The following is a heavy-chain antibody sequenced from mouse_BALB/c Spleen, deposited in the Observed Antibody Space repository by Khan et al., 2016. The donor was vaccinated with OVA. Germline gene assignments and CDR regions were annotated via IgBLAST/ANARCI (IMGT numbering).Heavy chain of an antibody. CDR1: GYSITSDYA. D-gene: IGHD3-1*01. CDR2: ISYSGST. J-gene: IGHJ3*01. CDR3: ARQLGLAY. V-gene: IGHV3-2*02. Sequence: VQLKESGPGLVKPSQSLSLTCTVTGYSITSDYAWNWIRQFPGNKLEWMGYISYSGSTSYNPSLKSRISITRDTSKNQFFLQLNSVTTEDTATYSFARQLGLAYWGQGTLVTVSA.